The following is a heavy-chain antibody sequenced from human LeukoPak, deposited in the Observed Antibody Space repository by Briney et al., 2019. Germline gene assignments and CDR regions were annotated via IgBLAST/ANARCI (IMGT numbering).Heavy chain of an antibody. D-gene: IGHD6-6*01. CDR3: ASTSSQEGRYV. J-gene: IGHJ6*01. V-gene: IGHV1-2*02. CDR1: GYTFTGYY. CDR2: INPNSGAT. Sequence: GASVKVSCKASGYTFTGYYMHWVRQPRGQGLEWMGWINPNSGATNYAQRFQGRVTMTRATSISTAYMVLSSLRSDAPAVSSFASTSSQEGRYVWGQGTTVSVSS.